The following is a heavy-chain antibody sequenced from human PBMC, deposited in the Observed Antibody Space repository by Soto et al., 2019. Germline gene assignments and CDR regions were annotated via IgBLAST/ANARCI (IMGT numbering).Heavy chain of an antibody. CDR2: MEPSTGRT. J-gene: IGHJ4*02. CDR3: ARGVSAGVDY. V-gene: IGHV1-8*01. D-gene: IGHD1-26*01. CDR1: GYSFTSLD. Sequence: ASVKVSCKASGYSFTSLDINWVRQTAGQGLEWMGWMEPSTGRTGYAQKFQGRVTMTRDTSINTAYMELTTLTSGDTAFYYCARGVSAGVDYWGQGTLVTVSS.